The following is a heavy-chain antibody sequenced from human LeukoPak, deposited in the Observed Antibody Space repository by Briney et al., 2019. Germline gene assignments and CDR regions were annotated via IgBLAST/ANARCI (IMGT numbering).Heavy chain of an antibody. CDR3: AKGTFGGVVDAFDI. CDR1: GFTFDDYA. V-gene: IGHV3-9*01. CDR2: ISWNSGSI. Sequence: GGSLRLSCAASGFTFDDYAMHWVRQAPGKGLEWVSGISWNSGSIGYADSVKGRFTISRDNAKNSLYLQMNSLRTEDAAFYYCAKGTFGGVVDAFDIWGQGTMVTVSS. D-gene: IGHD3-16*01. J-gene: IGHJ3*02.